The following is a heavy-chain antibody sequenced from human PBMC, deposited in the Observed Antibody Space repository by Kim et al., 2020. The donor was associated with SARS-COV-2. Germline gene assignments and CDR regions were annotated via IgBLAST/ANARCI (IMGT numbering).Heavy chain of an antibody. CDR3: ARRPRGYCSGGSCYGVGHWFDP. Sequence: SETLSLTCTVSGGSISSSSYYWGWIRQPPGKGLEWIGSIYYSGSTYYNPSLKSRVTISVDTSKNQFSLKLSSVTAADTAVYYCARRPRGYCSGGSCYGVGHWFDPWGQGTLVTVSS. CDR2: IYYSGST. V-gene: IGHV4-39*01. CDR1: GGSISSSSYY. J-gene: IGHJ5*02. D-gene: IGHD2-15*01.